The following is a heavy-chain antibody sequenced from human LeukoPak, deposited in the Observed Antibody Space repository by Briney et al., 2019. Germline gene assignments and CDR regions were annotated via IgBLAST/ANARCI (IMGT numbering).Heavy chain of an antibody. D-gene: IGHD5-24*01. CDR2: INPSGGST. CDR1: GYTFARYY. CDR3: ARDGYSCGQFDY. V-gene: IGHV1-46*01. J-gene: IGHJ4*02. Sequence: ASVKVSCKASGYTFARYYIHWVRQAPGQGLEWMGIINPSGGSTRYAQKFQGRVTMTRDTSTSTVYMELSSLRSDDTAVYYCARDGYSCGQFDYWGQGTLVTVSS.